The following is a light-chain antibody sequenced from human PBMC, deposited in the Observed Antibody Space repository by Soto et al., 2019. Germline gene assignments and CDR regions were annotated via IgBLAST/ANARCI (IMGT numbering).Light chain of an antibody. Sequence: LPPPPSGSVAPGHTATNPCGGKKIGFKSVNWYQQEPGQAPVLVVYDDTARPSGIPARFSGSSSGNTATLTISRVEAGDEADYYCQVWHSDDHDYVFGSGTKV. CDR2: DDT. CDR1: KIGFKS. V-gene: IGLV3-21*02. J-gene: IGLJ1*01. CDR3: QVWHSDDHDYV.